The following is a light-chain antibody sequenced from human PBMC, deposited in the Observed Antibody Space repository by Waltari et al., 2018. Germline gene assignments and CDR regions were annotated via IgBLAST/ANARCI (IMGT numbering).Light chain of an antibody. Sequence: QSALTQTASVSGSPGQSITISCTGTSSDIGSHNLVSWYQKSPGKAPRLIIYEDNKRPSGAANRFSGSKSGNTASLTIFGLQAEDEGEYYCCSYAGRRSLMFGGGTKVTFL. CDR2: EDN. J-gene: IGLJ3*02. CDR3: CSYAGRRSLM. V-gene: IGLV2-23*01. CDR1: SSDIGSHNL.